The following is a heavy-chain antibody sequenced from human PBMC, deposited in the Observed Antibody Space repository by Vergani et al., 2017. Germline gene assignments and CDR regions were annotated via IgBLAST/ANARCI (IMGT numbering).Heavy chain of an antibody. CDR1: DGSISSGDYY. Sequence: QVQLQESGPGLVKSSQTLSLTCTVSDGSISSGDYYCSWLRQPPGKGLGWIGYIHYSGSTYYNPSLKRRVTISVDTSKNQFSLKLSTVTAADTAVYYYARVRRDDSSGYYYYYGMDVWGRGTTVTVSS. CDR2: IHYSGST. V-gene: IGHV4-30-4*01. CDR3: ARVRRDDSSGYYYYYGMDV. J-gene: IGHJ6*02. D-gene: IGHD3-22*01.